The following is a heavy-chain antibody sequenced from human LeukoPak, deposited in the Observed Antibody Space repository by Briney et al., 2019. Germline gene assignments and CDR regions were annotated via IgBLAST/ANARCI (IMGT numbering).Heavy chain of an antibody. CDR2: INWNGGST. V-gene: IGHV3-20*04. Sequence: AGGSLRLSCAASGCTFDDYGMSWVRQAPGKGLEWVSGINWNGGSTGYADSVKGRFTISRDNAKNSLYLQMNSLRAEDTALYYCARDPKSYYYGSGSYSFYFDYWGQGTLVTVSS. D-gene: IGHD3-10*01. J-gene: IGHJ4*02. CDR3: ARDPKSYYYGSGSYSFYFDY. CDR1: GCTFDDYG.